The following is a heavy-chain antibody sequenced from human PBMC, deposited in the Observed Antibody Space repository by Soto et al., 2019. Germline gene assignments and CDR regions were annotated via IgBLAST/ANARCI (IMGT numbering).Heavy chain of an antibody. CDR2: ISGYNGNT. D-gene: IGHD4-17*01. J-gene: IGHJ4*02. Sequence: QVQLVQSGAEVKKPGAAVKVSCKASGYTFTIYGIHWVRQAPGQGLEWMGWISGYNGNTNYAQKFQGRVTMTRDTSTRTAQLEVRSLRSDDTAVYYCARGDYGAPPDFWGQGTLVTVSS. V-gene: IGHV1-18*01. CDR3: ARGDYGAPPDF. CDR1: GYTFTIYG.